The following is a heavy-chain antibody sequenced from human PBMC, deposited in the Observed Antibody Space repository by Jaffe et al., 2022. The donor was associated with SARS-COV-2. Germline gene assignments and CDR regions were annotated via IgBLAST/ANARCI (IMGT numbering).Heavy chain of an antibody. CDR2: INHSGST. CDR1: GGSFSGYY. D-gene: IGHD5-18*01. V-gene: IGHV4-34*01. J-gene: IGHJ4*02. CDR3: ARGPRYSYGALNY. Sequence: QVQLQQWGAGLLKPSETLSLTCAVYGGSFSGYYWSWIRQPPGKGLEWIGEINHSGSTNYNPSLKSRVTISVDTSKNQFSLKLSSVTAADTAVYYCARGPRYSYGALNYWGQGTLVTVSS.